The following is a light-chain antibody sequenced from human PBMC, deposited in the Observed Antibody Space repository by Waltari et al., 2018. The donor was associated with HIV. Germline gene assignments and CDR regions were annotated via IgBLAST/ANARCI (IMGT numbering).Light chain of an antibody. V-gene: IGKV1-39*01. CDR2: AAS. J-gene: IGKJ2*01. Sequence: IQMTQSPSSLPASVGDRVPITCRASQRISNSLNWYQQKPGKAPKLLISAASSLHSGVPSRFSGSGSETDFTLTISSLQPEDFATYYCQQSYSTPRTFGQGTKLQIK. CDR3: QQSYSTPRT. CDR1: QRISNS.